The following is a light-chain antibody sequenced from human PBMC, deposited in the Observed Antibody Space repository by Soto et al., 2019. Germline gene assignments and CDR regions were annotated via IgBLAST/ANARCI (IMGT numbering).Light chain of an antibody. V-gene: IGLV2-14*03. CDR3: TSYRRGPLYV. CDR2: DAT. CDR1: SADVGTSNF. J-gene: IGLJ1*01. Sequence: QSALTQPASVSGSPGQSITISCTGISADVGTSNFVSWYQHHPGKAPRLIIYDATDRPSGVSNRFSGSKSGDTASLTISGLQAEDEADYYCTSYRRGPLYVFGTGTKVTVL.